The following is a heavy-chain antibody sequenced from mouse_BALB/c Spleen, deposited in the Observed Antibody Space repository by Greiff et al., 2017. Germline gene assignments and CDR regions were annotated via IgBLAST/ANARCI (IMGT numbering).Heavy chain of an antibody. CDR2: IDPYNGGT. D-gene: IGHD2-4*01. V-gene: IGHV1S135*01. CDR1: GYSFTDYN. CDR3: ARSLITTGWYFDG. Sequence: VQLKQSGPELVKPGASVKVSCKASGYSFTDYNMYWVKQSHGKSLEWIGYIDPYNGGTSYNQKFKGKATLTVDTSSSTAYVDLSSLTSEDSAVYYCARSLITTGWYFDGWGAGTTVTVSS. J-gene: IGHJ1*01.